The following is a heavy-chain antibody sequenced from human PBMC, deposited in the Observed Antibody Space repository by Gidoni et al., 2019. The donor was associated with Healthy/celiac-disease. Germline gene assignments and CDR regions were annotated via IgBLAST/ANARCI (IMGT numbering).Heavy chain of an antibody. CDR2: ISWNSGSI. V-gene: IGHV3-9*01. D-gene: IGHD4-17*01. J-gene: IGHJ4*02. Sequence: EVQLVESGGGLVQPGRSLRLSCAASGFTFDDYTMNWVRQAPGKGLEWVSGISWNSGSIGYADSVKGRFTISRDNAKNSLYLQMNSLRAEDTALYYCAKDNSYGDYFDYWGQGTLVTVSS. CDR1: GFTFDDYT. CDR3: AKDNSYGDYFDY.